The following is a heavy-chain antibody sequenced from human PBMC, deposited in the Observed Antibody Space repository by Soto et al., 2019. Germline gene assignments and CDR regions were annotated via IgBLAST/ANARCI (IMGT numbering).Heavy chain of an antibody. CDR1: GFTFSSYG. V-gene: IGHV3-33*01. CDR2: IWYDGSNK. CDR3: ARGGDILTGYYYQAGDY. D-gene: IGHD3-9*01. J-gene: IGHJ4*02. Sequence: GGSLRLSCAASGFTFSSYGMHWVRQAPGKGLEWVAVIWYDGSNKYYADSVKGRFTISRDNSKNTLYLQMNSLRAEDTAVYYCARGGDILTGYYYQAGDYWGQGTLVTVSS.